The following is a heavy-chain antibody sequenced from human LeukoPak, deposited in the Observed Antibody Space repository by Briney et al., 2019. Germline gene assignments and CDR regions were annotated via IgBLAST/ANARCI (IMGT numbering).Heavy chain of an antibody. J-gene: IGHJ4*02. CDR2: SNPNSGGT. Sequence: ASVKVSCKASGYTFTRYYMHWGRQAPGQGLEWMGWSNPNSGGTNYAQKFQGRVTMTRETSISTAYMELSRLRSDDTAVYYCARERGDSSGSGHNDYWGQGTLVTVSS. CDR3: ARERGDSSGSGHNDY. D-gene: IGHD6-19*01. V-gene: IGHV1-2*02. CDR1: GYTFTRYY.